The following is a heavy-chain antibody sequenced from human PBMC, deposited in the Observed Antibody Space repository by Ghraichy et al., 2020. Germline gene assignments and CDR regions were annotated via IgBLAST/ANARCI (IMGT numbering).Heavy chain of an antibody. CDR2: VSGSGDST. V-gene: IGHV3-23*01. D-gene: IGHD1-26*01. CDR3: ATPRSVGAHFFDH. J-gene: IGHJ4*02. CDR1: GFTFSTYA. Sequence: GESLNISCAASGFTFSTYAMTWVRQAPGKGLEWVSGVSGSGDSTYYADSVKGRFTISRDNSKNTLYLQMNSLRGDDAAVYYCATPRSVGAHFFDHWGQGTLVTVSS.